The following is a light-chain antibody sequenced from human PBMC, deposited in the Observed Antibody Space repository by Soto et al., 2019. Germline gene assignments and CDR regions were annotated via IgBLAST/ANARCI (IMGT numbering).Light chain of an antibody. J-gene: IGKJ1*01. Sequence: DIQMTQSPPTLSASVGDRVTITCRASQSISSWLAWYQQKPGKVPKLLIYDASTLESGVPLRFSGSGSGTEFTLTISSLQPNDFASYYCQYRRTFGQGTKVDIK. CDR3: QYRRT. V-gene: IGKV1-5*01. CDR2: DAS. CDR1: QSISSW.